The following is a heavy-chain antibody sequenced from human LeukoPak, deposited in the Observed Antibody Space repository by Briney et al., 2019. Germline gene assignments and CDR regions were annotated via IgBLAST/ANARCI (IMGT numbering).Heavy chain of an antibody. Sequence: ASVKVSCKASGYIFTGHYMHWVRQAPGQGLEWMGWINPKSGDTNHAQKLQGRVTMTWDTPISTAYMELSRLRSDDTAVYYCARDGGHCGSNSCSVYYYYGLDAWGQGTTVTVSS. D-gene: IGHD2-2*01. CDR1: GYIFTGHY. V-gene: IGHV1-2*02. CDR2: INPKSGDT. CDR3: ARDGGHCGSNSCSVYYYYGLDA. J-gene: IGHJ6*02.